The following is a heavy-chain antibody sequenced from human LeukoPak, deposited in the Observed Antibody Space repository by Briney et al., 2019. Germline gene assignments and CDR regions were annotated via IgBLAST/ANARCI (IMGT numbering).Heavy chain of an antibody. CDR1: GGSFSGYY. D-gene: IGHD3-10*01. Sequence: SETLSLTCAVYGGSFSGYYWSWIRQPPGKGLEWIGEINHSESTNYNPSLKSRVTISVDTSKNQFSLKLSSVTAADTAVYYCARRTLSITMIRGVYFDYWGQGTLVTVSS. V-gene: IGHV4-34*01. CDR2: INHSEST. J-gene: IGHJ4*02. CDR3: ARRTLSITMIRGVYFDY.